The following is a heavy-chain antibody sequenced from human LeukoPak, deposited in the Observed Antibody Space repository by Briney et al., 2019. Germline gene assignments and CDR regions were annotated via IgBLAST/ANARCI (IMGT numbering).Heavy chain of an antibody. CDR1: GYTFTGYY. D-gene: IGHD3-22*01. J-gene: IGHJ3*02. CDR2: INPNSGGT. CDR3: ASNSRSITMIVVVIRDDAFDI. Sequence: ASVKVSCKASGYTFTGYYMHWVRQAPGQGLEWMGGINPNSGGTNYAQKFQGRVTITADESTSTAYMELSSLRSEDTAVYYCASNSRSITMIVVVIRDDAFDIWGQGTMVTVSS. V-gene: IGHV1-2*02.